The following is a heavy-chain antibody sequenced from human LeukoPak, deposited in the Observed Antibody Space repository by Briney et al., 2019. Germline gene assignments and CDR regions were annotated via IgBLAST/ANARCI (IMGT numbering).Heavy chain of an antibody. D-gene: IGHD2-2*01. CDR1: GFTFSSYS. V-gene: IGHV3-21*01. J-gene: IGHJ5*02. CDR3: ARDLRYCSSTSCLDP. Sequence: PGGSLRLSCAASGFTFSSYSMNWVRQAPGKGLEWVSSISSSSSYIYYADSVKGRFTISRDNAKNSLYLQMNSLRAEDTAVYYCARDLRYCSSTSCLDPWGQGTLVTVSS. CDR2: ISSSSSYI.